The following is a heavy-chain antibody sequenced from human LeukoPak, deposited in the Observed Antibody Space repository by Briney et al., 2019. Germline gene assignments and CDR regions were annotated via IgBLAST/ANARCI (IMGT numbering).Heavy chain of an antibody. D-gene: IGHD2-2*01. J-gene: IGHJ6*02. CDR1: GFTFSNYA. Sequence: PGGSLRLSCAASGFTFSNYAMSWVRQAPGKGLEWVSGISGSGGSRYYADSVKGRFTISRDNSKDTLYLQMNSLRAEDTAVYYCAKGYCSSTSCYAYYYNGMGVWGQGTTVTVSS. CDR2: ISGSGGSR. V-gene: IGHV3-23*01. CDR3: AKGYCSSTSCYAYYYNGMGV.